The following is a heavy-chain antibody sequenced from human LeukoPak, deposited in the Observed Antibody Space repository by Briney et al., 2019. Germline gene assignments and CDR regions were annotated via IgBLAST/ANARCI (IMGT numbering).Heavy chain of an antibody. CDR3: ARRDRYSSGQFDH. Sequence: SETLSLTCTVSGGSISSGSYYWSWIRQPAGKGLEWIGRIYTSGSTNYNPSLKSRVTISVDTSKNQFSLKLSSVTAADTAVYYCARRDRYSSGQFDHWGQGTLVTVSS. CDR2: IYTSGST. D-gene: IGHD5-18*01. V-gene: IGHV4-61*02. J-gene: IGHJ4*02. CDR1: GGSISSGSYY.